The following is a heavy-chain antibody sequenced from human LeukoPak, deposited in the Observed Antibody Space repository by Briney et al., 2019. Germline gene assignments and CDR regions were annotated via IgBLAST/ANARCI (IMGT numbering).Heavy chain of an antibody. CDR2: ISAYNGNT. V-gene: IGHV1-18*01. CDR3: ARDKGATPATLAFDP. J-gene: IGHJ5*02. D-gene: IGHD5-12*01. Sequence: ASVKVSCKPSGYTFTSYGITWVRQAPGQGLEWMGWISAYNGNTNYAQKLQGRVTMTTDTSTSTVYMELRSLRSDDTAVDYCARDKGATPATLAFDPWGQGTLVTVSS. CDR1: GYTFTSYG.